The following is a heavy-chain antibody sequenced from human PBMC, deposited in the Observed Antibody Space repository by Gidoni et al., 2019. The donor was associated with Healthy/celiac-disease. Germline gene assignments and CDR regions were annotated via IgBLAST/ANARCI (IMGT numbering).Heavy chain of an antibody. CDR3: ARRRGAAAGTHFDY. V-gene: IGHV4-34*01. Sequence: QVQLQQWGAGLLKPSETLSLTCAVYGGSFSGYYWSWIRQPPGKGLEWIGEINHSGSTNYTPSLKSRVTISVDTSKNQFSLKLSSVTAADTAVYYCARRRGAAAGTHFDYWGQGTLVTVSS. J-gene: IGHJ4*02. D-gene: IGHD6-13*01. CDR1: GGSFSGYY. CDR2: INHSGST.